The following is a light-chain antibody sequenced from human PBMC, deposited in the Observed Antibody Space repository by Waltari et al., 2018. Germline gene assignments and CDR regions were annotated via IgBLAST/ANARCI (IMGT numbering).Light chain of an antibody. CDR3: QQYYKTPS. J-gene: IGKJ4*01. Sequence: DIVMTQSPGSLVVSLGERATINCKSGQDILSNSNNKNYLAWYQHKPGQSPKLLFYWASTRASGVPDRFSGSGSGTDFTLTISRVQAEDVAIYYCQQYYKTPSFGGGTKVE. V-gene: IGKV4-1*01. CDR2: WAS. CDR1: QDILSNSNNKNY.